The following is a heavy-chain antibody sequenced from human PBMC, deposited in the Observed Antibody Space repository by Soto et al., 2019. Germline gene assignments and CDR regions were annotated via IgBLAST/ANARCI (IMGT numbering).Heavy chain of an antibody. CDR1: GGSISSGGYS. J-gene: IGHJ4*02. D-gene: IGHD3-22*01. V-gene: IGHV4-30-2*01. CDR3: ARSRVEYDSSGYYPVYYFDY. Sequence: SETLSLTCAVSGGSISSGGYSWSWIRQPPGKGLEWIGYIYHSGSTYYNPSLKSRVTISVDRSKNQFSLKLSSVTAADTAVYYCARSRVEYDSSGYYPVYYFDYWGQGTPVTVSS. CDR2: IYHSGST.